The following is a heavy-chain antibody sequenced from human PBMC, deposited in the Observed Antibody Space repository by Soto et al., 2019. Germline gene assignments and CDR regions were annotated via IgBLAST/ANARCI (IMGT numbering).Heavy chain of an antibody. CDR3: ARGRDYGDYGNWFDP. D-gene: IGHD4-17*01. J-gene: IGHJ5*02. CDR1: GGSISSGGYY. V-gene: IGHV4-31*03. Sequence: QVQLQESGPGLVKPSQTLSLTCTVSGGSISSGGYYWSWIRQHPGKGLEWIGYSYYSGSTYYNPSLKRRVNISVDTSKNQFSLKLSSVTAADTAVYYCARGRDYGDYGNWFDPWGQGTLVTVSS. CDR2: SYYSGST.